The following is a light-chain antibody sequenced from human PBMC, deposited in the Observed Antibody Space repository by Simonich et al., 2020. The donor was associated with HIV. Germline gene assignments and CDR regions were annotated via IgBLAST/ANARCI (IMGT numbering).Light chain of an antibody. V-gene: IGLV1-47*01. Sequence: QSVLTQPPSASGTPGQRVTISCSGSSSNIRSNTVNWYQQLPGTAPKLLIYRKNQRPSGVPVRFSGSKTGTSASLAISGLRSDDEADYYCAAWDGSLSGVVFGGGTKLTVL. CDR1: SSNIRSNT. J-gene: IGLJ2*01. CDR2: RKN. CDR3: AAWDGSLSGVV.